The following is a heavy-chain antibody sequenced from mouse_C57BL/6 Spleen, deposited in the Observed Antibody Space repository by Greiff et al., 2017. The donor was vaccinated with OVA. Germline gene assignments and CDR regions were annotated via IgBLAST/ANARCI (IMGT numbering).Heavy chain of an antibody. D-gene: IGHD2-5*01. V-gene: IGHV5-4*03. CDR2: ISDGGSYT. CDR3: ARRGSNYPFFDY. J-gene: IGHJ2*01. Sequence: EVMLVESGGGLVKPGGSLKLSCAASGFTFSSYAMSWVRQTPEKRLEWVATISDGGSYTYYPDNVKGRFTISRDNAKNNLYLQMSHLKSEDTAMYYCARRGSNYPFFDYWGQGTTLTVSS. CDR1: GFTFSSYA.